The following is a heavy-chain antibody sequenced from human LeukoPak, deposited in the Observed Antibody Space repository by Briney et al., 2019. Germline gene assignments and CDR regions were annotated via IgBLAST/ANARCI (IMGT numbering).Heavy chain of an antibody. CDR3: ARGEYYSDTSSYFDY. D-gene: IGHD3-22*01. CDR2: ISYDGSNK. Sequence: PGRSLRLSCAASGFTFSSYGMNWVRQAPRKALEWVAVISYDGSNKYYADSVKGRFTISRDNSKNTLFVQMSSLRAEDTAVYYCARGEYYSDTSSYFDYWGQGTLVTVSS. J-gene: IGHJ4*02. V-gene: IGHV3-30*03. CDR1: GFTFSSYG.